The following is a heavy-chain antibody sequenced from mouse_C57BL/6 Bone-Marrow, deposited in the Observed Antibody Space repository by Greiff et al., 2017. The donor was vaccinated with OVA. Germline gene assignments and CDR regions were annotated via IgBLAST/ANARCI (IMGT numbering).Heavy chain of an antibody. J-gene: IGHJ4*01. D-gene: IGHD2-4*01. V-gene: IGHV1-43*01. CDR2: INPSTGGT. Sequence: EVQLQQSGPELVKPGASVKISCKASGYSFTGYYMHWVKQSPEKSLEWIGEINPSTGGTSYNQKFKGKATLTVDKSSSTAYMQLKRLTSEGSAVYYCAREGYYDYDVEAMDYWGRGTSVTVSS. CDR1: GYSFTGYY. CDR3: AREGYYDYDVEAMDY.